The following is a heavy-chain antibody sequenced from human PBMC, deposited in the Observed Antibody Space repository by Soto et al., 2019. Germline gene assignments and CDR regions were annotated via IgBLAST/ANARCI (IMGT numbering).Heavy chain of an antibody. CDR3: VRDSRTGCSSINCYMH. CDR1: GDSLTNNHW. D-gene: IGHD2-15*01. V-gene: IGHV4-4*02. J-gene: IGHJ4*02. Sequence: QLQLRESGPGLVQPSGTLSLTCDVSGDSLTNNHWWSWVRQAPGKGLEWIGEIWHTGRPNYNPSLKCRVAISIEKPKNKFSLKLSSVTAADTAVYYCVRDSRTGCSSINCYMHWGQGTLVTVSS. CDR2: IWHTGRP.